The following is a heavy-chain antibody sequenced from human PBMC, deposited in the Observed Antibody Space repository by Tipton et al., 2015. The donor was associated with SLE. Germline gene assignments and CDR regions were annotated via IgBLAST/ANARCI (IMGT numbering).Heavy chain of an antibody. V-gene: IGHV4-38-2*02. Sequence: TLSLTCTVSGYSISSGYYWGWIRQPPGKGLEWIGTIYHSGSTYYNPSLKSRVTISVDTSKNQFSLKLNSVTAADTAVYYCAVGYCSSVSCQREYFQHWGQGTLVTVSS. D-gene: IGHD2-2*01. CDR3: AVGYCSSVSCQREYFQH. J-gene: IGHJ1*01. CDR1: GYSISSGYY. CDR2: IYHSGST.